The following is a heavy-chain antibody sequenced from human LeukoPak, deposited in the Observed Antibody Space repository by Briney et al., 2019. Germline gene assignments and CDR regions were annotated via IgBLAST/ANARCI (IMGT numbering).Heavy chain of an antibody. CDR3: AKGFRSYRPNWFDP. V-gene: IGHV3-23*01. CDR2: ISGSGGST. Sequence: PGGSLRLSCAASGFTFSSYAMTWVRQAPGKGLEWVSSISGSGGSTYYADSVKGRVTISRDNSKNTLSLQMNSLRADDTAVYYCAKGFRSYRPNWFDPWGQGTLVTVSS. CDR1: GFTFSSYA. D-gene: IGHD3-16*02. J-gene: IGHJ5*02.